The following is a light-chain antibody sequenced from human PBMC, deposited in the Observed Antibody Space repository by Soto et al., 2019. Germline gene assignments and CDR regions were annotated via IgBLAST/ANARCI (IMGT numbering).Light chain of an antibody. V-gene: IGLV1-44*01. Sequence: SVLTQPPSASGTPGQRVTISCSGSSSNIGSNTVNWYQQLPGTAPKLLIYSTNQRPSGVPDRFSGSKSGTSASLAISGLQSEDEADYYCAAWDDSLNGHVVFGGGTKLTVL. J-gene: IGLJ2*01. CDR3: AAWDDSLNGHVV. CDR1: SSNIGSNT. CDR2: STN.